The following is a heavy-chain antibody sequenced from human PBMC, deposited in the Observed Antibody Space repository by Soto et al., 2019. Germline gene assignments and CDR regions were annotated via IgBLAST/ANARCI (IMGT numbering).Heavy chain of an antibody. CDR3: AKGRSYYYYYGVDV. CDR1: GFTFSSCA. J-gene: IGHJ6*02. V-gene: IGHV3-23*01. CDR2: IIDSGGST. Sequence: GGSLRLSCAASGFTFSSCAMGWVRQAPGKGLEWVSDIIDSGGSTYYADSVKGRFTISRDISKSTLYLQMNSLRAKDTALYYCAKGRSYYYYYGVDVWGQGTTVTVSS.